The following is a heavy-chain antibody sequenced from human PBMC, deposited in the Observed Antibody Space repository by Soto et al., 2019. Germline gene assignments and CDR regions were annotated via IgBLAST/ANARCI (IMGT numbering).Heavy chain of an antibody. Sequence: QVQLVQSGAEVKKPGASVKVSCKASGYTFTSYDINWVRQATGQGLEWMGWMNPNSGNTGYAQKFQGRVTMTRNTPLSTAYIDLSSLSSDDTAVYYCASRHLVVVPEDYSFDFFGQGTLVTVSS. CDR1: GYTFTSYD. CDR3: ASRHLVVVPEDYSFDF. CDR2: MNPNSGNT. V-gene: IGHV1-8*01. D-gene: IGHD2-15*01. J-gene: IGHJ3*01.